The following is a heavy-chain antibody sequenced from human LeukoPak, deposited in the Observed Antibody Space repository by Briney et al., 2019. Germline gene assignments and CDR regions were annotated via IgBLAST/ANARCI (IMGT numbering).Heavy chain of an antibody. D-gene: IGHD5-24*01. J-gene: IGHJ4*02. CDR1: GYTLTELS. Sequence: ASVKVSCKVFGYTLTELSMHWVRQAPGKGLEWMGGFDPEDGETIYAQKFQGRVTMTEDTSTDTAYMELSSLRSEDTAVYYCAKDPSVWKMATPSDYWGQGTLVTVSS. CDR2: FDPEDGET. V-gene: IGHV1-24*01. CDR3: AKDPSVWKMATPSDY.